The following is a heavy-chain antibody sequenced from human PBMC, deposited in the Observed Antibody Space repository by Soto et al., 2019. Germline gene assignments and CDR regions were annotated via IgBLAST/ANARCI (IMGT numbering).Heavy chain of an antibody. CDR2: INHSGST. CDR3: AREGGYNFLAAGNDGFDP. V-gene: IGHV4-34*01. J-gene: IGHJ5*02. D-gene: IGHD5-12*01. Sequence: PSETLSLTCAVYGGSFSGYYWSWIRQPPGKGLEWIGEINHSGSTNYNPSLKSRVTISVDTSKNQFSLKLSSVTAADTAVYYCAREGGYNFLAAGNDGFDPWRQGTLVTVSS. CDR1: GGSFSGYY.